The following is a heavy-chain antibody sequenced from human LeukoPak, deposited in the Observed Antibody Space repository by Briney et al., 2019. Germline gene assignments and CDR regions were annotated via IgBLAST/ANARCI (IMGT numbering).Heavy chain of an antibody. CDR1: GFSFSSYA. Sequence: GGSLRLSGAASGFSFSSYAMHWVRQAPGKGLEWVAVISNDGTKKYYADSVKGRFTISRDNSKNTLYLQMNSLRAEDTAVYYCTTDIRGVTVGATKRTLFDYWGQGTLVTVSS. J-gene: IGHJ4*02. CDR3: TTDIRGVTVGATKRTLFDY. CDR2: ISNDGTKK. V-gene: IGHV3-30-3*01. D-gene: IGHD1-26*01.